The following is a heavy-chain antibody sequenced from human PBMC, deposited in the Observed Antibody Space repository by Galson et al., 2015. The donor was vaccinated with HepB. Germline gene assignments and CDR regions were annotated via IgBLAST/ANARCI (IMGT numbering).Heavy chain of an antibody. CDR1: GFTVSSNY. J-gene: IGHJ6*02. D-gene: IGHD4-17*01. CDR2: IYSGGST. V-gene: IGHV3-66*02. CDR3: ARDRRYGDFPPWWYYYGMDV. Sequence: SLRLSCAASGFTVSSNYMSWVRQAPGKGLEWVSVIYSGGSTYYADSVKGRFTISRDNSKNTLYLQMNSLRAENTAVYYCARDRRYGDFPPWWYYYGMDVWGQGTTVTVSS.